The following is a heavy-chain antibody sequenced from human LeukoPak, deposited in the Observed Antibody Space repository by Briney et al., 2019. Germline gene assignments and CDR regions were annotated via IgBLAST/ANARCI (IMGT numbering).Heavy chain of an antibody. CDR2: ISGDGGST. CDR3: AKDMVQMATLPDYYYYYGMDV. Sequence: PGGSLRLSCAASGFTFDDYAMHWVRQAPGKGLEWVSLISGDGGSTYYADSVKGRFTISRDNSKNSLYLQMSSLRTEDTALYYCAKDMVQMATLPDYYYYYGMDVWGQGATVTVSS. D-gene: IGHD5-24*01. J-gene: IGHJ6*02. V-gene: IGHV3-43*02. CDR1: GFTFDDYA.